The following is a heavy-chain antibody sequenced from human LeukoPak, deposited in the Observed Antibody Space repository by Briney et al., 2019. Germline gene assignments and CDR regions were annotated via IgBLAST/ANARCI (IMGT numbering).Heavy chain of an antibody. D-gene: IGHD4-11*01. V-gene: IGHV4-31*03. CDR3: ARPYNNYYFDY. Sequence: PSETLSLTCIVSGDSIRGGNYYWPWIRQHPGKGLEWIGYIYYSGGTRFNPSLRSRVSMSLDTSKNQFSLRLTSVTVADTAVYYCARPYNNYYFDYWGQGILVTVSS. J-gene: IGHJ4*02. CDR2: IYYSGGT. CDR1: GDSIRGGNYY.